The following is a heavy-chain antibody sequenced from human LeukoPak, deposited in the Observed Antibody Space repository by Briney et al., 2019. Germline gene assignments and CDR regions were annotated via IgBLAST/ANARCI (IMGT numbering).Heavy chain of an antibody. CDR2: IYTSGST. CDR1: GGSFSGYY. D-gene: IGHD6-13*01. V-gene: IGHV4-4*07. J-gene: IGHJ4*02. Sequence: PSETLSLTCAVYGGSFSGYYWSWIRQPAGKGLEWIGRIYTSGSTNYNPSLKSRVTMSVDTSKNQFSLKLSSVTAADTAVYYCARESFIAAAGPIFDYWGQGTLVTVSS. CDR3: ARESFIAAAGPIFDY.